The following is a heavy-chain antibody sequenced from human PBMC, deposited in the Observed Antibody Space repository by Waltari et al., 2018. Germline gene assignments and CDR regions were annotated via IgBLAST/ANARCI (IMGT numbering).Heavy chain of an antibody. CDR1: GGSISSSSYY. CDR2: IYYSGST. V-gene: IGHV4-39*01. D-gene: IGHD5-12*01. J-gene: IGHJ4*02. Sequence: QLQLQESGPGLVKPSETLSLTCTVSGGSISSSSYYWGWIRQPPGKGLEWIGSIYYSGSTYYNPSLKSRVTISVDTSKNQFSLKLSSVTAADTAVYYCARTVEMATNPWDYWGQGTLVTVSS. CDR3: ARTVEMATNPWDY.